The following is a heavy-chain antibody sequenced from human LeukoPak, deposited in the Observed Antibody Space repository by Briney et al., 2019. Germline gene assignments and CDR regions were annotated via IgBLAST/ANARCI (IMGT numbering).Heavy chain of an antibody. CDR2: TYYRSKWYT. D-gene: IGHD2-21*01. J-gene: IGHJ6*02. V-gene: IGHV6-1*01. Sequence: SQTLSLTCAISGDSVSSTNTAWNWIRQSPSRGLEWLGRTYYRSKWYTDYAVSVKSRITINPDTSKNQFSLKLSSVTAADTAVYYCATPDWSARSPYYYYGMDVWGQGTTVTVSS. CDR3: ATPDWSARSPYYYYGMDV. CDR1: GDSVSSTNTA.